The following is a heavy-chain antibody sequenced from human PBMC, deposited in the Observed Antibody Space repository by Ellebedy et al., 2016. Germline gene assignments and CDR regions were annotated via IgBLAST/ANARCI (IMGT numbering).Heavy chain of an antibody. D-gene: IGHD6-6*01. V-gene: IGHV3-21*01. CDR2: ISTSGTYT. CDR3: ATTPEVPMAGRPVY. J-gene: IGHJ4*02. CDR1: GLTFSSYG. Sequence: GESLKISXVVSGLTFSSYGMIWVRQAPGKGLEWVSSISTSGTYTYYADSVEGRSIISRDNAKNSLSLHINSLRAEDTAVYYCATTPEVPMAGRPVYWGPGTLVTVSS.